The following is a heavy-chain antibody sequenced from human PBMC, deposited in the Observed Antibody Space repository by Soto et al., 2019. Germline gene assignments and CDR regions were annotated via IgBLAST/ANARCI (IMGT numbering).Heavy chain of an antibody. D-gene: IGHD3-10*01. Sequence: EVQLLESGGGLVQPGGSLRLSCAASGFTFSSYAMSWVRQAPGKGLEWVSAISGSGGSTYYADSVKGRFTISRDNSNNTLYLQMNSLRAEDTAVYYCAKEGGSARTMVRGGGWFDPWGQGTLVTVSS. J-gene: IGHJ5*02. CDR1: GFTFSSYA. V-gene: IGHV3-23*01. CDR3: AKEGGSARTMVRGGGWFDP. CDR2: ISGSGGST.